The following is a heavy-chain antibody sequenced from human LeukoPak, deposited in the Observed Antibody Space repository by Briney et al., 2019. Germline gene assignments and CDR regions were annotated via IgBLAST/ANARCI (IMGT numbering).Heavy chain of an antibody. J-gene: IGHJ6*03. CDR2: IYYSGST. CDR3: ARGNPRAIVVVPAAPYYMDV. V-gene: IGHV4-39*01. CDR1: GGSISSSSYY. Sequence: SETLSLTCTVSGGSISSSSYYWGWIRQPPGKGLEWIGSIYYSGSTYYNPSLKSRVTISVDTSKNQFSLKLSSVTAADTAVYYCARGNPRAIVVVPAAPYYMDVWGKGTRVTVSS. D-gene: IGHD2-2*01.